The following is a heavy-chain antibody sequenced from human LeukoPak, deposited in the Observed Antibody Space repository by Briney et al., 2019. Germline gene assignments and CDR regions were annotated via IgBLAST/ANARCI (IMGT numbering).Heavy chain of an antibody. CDR1: GGSIGSFF. V-gene: IGHV4-59*01. CDR2: IHYSGST. CDR3: ARSRGGYGDYGSWFDP. D-gene: IGHD3-16*01. Sequence: PSETLSLTCTVSGGSIGSFFWSWFRQPPGKALEWIGYIHYSGSTKYNPSLKSRVTISVDTSENQFSLTLNSVTAADTAVYYCARSRGGYGDYGSWFDPWGQGILVTVSS. J-gene: IGHJ5*02.